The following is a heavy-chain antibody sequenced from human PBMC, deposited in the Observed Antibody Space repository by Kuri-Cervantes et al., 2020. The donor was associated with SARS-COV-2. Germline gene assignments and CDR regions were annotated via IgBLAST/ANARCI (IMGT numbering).Heavy chain of an antibody. CDR2: IYPGDSDT. D-gene: IGHD3-3*01. CDR1: GYSFSSYW. J-gene: IGHJ5*01. V-gene: IGHV5-51*01. Sequence: GESLKIFCQGSGYSFSSYWIASVRQVPGKGPECMGIIYPGDSDTTYSPSFQGQVTISADKSISTAYLQWSSLKASDTAIYYCSRLSITIFGALTAPFDSWGQGTLVTVSS. CDR3: SRLSITIFGALTAPFDS.